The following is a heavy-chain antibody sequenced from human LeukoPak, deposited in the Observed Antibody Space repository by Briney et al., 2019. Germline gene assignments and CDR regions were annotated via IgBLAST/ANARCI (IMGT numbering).Heavy chain of an antibody. CDR3: ARETLGCGGDCYDY. CDR2: ISSSGSGI. J-gene: IGHJ4*02. V-gene: IGHV3-48*03. Sequence: PGGPLRISCATSGFSFSTYEFNWVRQAPGKGLEWIAYISSSGSGIYYADSVRGRFTVSRDDAKNSLYLQMNNLRAEDTAVYYCARETLGCGGDCYDYWGQGTLVTVSS. D-gene: IGHD2-21*02. CDR1: GFSFSTYE.